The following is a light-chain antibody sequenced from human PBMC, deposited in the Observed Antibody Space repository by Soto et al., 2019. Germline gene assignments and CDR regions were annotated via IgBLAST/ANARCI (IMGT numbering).Light chain of an antibody. CDR2: GAS. CDR1: QSVSSSY. J-gene: IGKJ1*01. Sequence: EIVLTQSPGTLSLSPGERATLSCRARQSVSSSYLAWYQQKPGQAPRLLIYGASSRATGIPDRFSGSGSGTDCTLTISRLEPEDFAVYYCQQYGSSPPWTFGQGTKVEIK. V-gene: IGKV3-20*01. CDR3: QQYGSSPPWT.